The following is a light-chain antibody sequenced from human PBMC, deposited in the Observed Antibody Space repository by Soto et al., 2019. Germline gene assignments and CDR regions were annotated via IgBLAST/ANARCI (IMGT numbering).Light chain of an antibody. V-gene: IGLV2-14*01. J-gene: IGLJ1*01. CDR2: EVS. CDR1: SSDVGGYGY. Sequence: QSALTQPASVSGSPGQSITISCTGTSSDVGGYGYVSWYQQHPGKAPKLMIYEVSNRPSGVSNRFSGSKSGSTASLTISGLQAEDEADYYCSSYTSSSTYVFGTGTKVTVL. CDR3: SSYTSSSTYV.